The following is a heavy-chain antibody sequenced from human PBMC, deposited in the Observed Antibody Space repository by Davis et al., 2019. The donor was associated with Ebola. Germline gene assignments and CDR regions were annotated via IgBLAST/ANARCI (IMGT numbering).Heavy chain of an antibody. CDR1: GFTFPTYS. D-gene: IGHD3-3*01. V-gene: IGHV3-21*01. CDR3: ARSGLSFGVVKYHYGMDV. CDR2: ISSDSDYI. J-gene: IGHJ6*04. Sequence: PGGSLRLSCAASGFTFPTYSMSWVRQAPGKALEWVSSISSDSDYIYYADSAKGRFTISRDNAKNSLFLQMNSLRAEDTAVYYCARSGLSFGVVKYHYGMDVWGKGTTVTVSS.